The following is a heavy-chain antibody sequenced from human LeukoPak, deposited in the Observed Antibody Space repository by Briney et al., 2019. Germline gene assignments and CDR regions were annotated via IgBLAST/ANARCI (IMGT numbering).Heavy chain of an antibody. V-gene: IGHV1-18*01. CDR3: ARENDYYDSSGYYPDAFDI. D-gene: IGHD3-22*01. J-gene: IGHJ3*02. CDR2: ISAYNGNT. Sequence: ASVKVSCKASGYTFTSYGISWVRQAPGQGLEWMGWISAYNGNTNYAQKLQGRVTMTTDTSTSTAYMELRRLRSDDTAVYYCARENDYYDSSGYYPDAFDIWGQGTMVTVSS. CDR1: GYTFTSYG.